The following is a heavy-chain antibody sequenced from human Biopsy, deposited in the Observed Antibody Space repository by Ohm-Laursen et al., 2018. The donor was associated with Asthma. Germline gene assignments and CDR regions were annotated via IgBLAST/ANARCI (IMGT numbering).Heavy chain of an antibody. V-gene: IGHV1-18*01. Sequence: ASVKVSCKTSGYTFNSAGTTWVRQAPGQGLEWMGWISVYNGNTKDAQKLQDRVTMITDTSTSTAYMELRSLRSDDTAVYFCARAVDYSHYYGIDVWGQGTTVPVS. J-gene: IGHJ6*02. CDR2: ISVYNGNT. D-gene: IGHD3-10*01. CDR1: GYTFNSAG. CDR3: ARAVDYSHYYGIDV.